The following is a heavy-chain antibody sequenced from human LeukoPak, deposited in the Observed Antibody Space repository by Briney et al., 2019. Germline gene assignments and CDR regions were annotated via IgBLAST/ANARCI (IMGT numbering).Heavy chain of an antibody. CDR1: GFTFSSYA. Sequence: GGSLRLSCAASGFTFSSYAMHWVRQAPGKGLEWVAVISYDGSNKYYADSVKGRFTISRDNSKNTLYLQMNSLRAEDTAVYYCAGDTPDGDYGWHNLFDPWGQGTLVTVSS. D-gene: IGHD4-17*01. V-gene: IGHV3-30*04. CDR2: ISYDGSNK. CDR3: AGDTPDGDYGWHNLFDP. J-gene: IGHJ5*02.